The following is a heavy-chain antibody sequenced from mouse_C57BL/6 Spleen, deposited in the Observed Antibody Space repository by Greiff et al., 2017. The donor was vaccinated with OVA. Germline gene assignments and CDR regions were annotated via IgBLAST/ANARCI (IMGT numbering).Heavy chain of an antibody. CDR1: GYTFTGYW. CDR2: ILPGSGRT. Sequence: QVQLKQSGAELMKPGASVKLSCKATGYTFTGYWIEWVKQRPGHGLEWIGEILPGSGRTNYNEKFKGKATFTADTSSNTAYMQLSSLTTEDSAIYYCCIYDDYEGFAYWGQGTLVTVSA. CDR3: CIYDDYEGFAY. V-gene: IGHV1-9*01. J-gene: IGHJ3*01. D-gene: IGHD2-4*01.